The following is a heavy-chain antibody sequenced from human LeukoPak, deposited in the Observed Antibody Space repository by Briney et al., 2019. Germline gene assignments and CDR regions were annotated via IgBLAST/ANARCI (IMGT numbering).Heavy chain of an antibody. CDR1: AYTFTSYD. V-gene: IGHV1-8*01. CDR3: ARGQLSQRWSDP. D-gene: IGHD6-13*01. J-gene: IGHJ5*02. Sequence: ASVKVSCKASAYTFTSYDINWVRQATGQGLEWMGWMNPNSGNTGYAQKFQGRVTMTRNTSISTAYMELSSLRSEDTAVYYCARGQLSQRWSDPCGQGTLVTVSS. CDR2: MNPNSGNT.